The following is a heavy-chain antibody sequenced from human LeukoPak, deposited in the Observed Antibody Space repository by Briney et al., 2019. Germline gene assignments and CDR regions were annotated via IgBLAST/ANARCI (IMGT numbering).Heavy chain of an antibody. J-gene: IGHJ4*02. V-gene: IGHV3-48*01. CDR3: ARDRLHYGEYEKTFDY. CDR2: ITFSSSII. Sequence: PGGSLRLSCAASRFTFSSYSMNWVRQAPGKGLEWVSYITFSSSIIYYADSVKGRFTISRDNAKNSLYLQMNSLRAEDTAVYYCARDRLHYGEYEKTFDYWGQGTLISVSS. D-gene: IGHD4-17*01. CDR1: RFTFSSYS.